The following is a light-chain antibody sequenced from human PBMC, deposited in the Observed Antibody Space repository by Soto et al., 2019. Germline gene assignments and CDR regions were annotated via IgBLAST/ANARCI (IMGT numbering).Light chain of an antibody. V-gene: IGKV4-1*01. CDR1: QRLLSSSDNRNY. J-gene: IGKJ4*01. CDR2: WAS. CDR3: QTYYRVPLT. Sequence: DVVMTQSPDSLALSLGERATINCKSSQRLLSSSDNRNYLAWFQQKVGQPPKLLIRWASTRESGVPDRFSASGSATDFTLTIHSLQAEDVAVYYCQTYYRVPLTFGGGTKVELQ.